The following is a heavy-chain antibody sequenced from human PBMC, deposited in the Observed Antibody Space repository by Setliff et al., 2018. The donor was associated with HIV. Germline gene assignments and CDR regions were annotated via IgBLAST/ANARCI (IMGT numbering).Heavy chain of an antibody. V-gene: IGHV3-23*01. Sequence: GGSLRLSCAASGFTFSSYPMTWVRQAPGKGLEWVSAISNSSPGNTYYADSVRGRFTISRDNSKNTLFLQMNSLRAEDTAVYYCAKEGYCSGGSCYSPNAFCDYWGQGTLVTVSS. D-gene: IGHD2-15*01. CDR3: AKEGYCSGGSCYSPNAFCDY. CDR2: ISNSSPGNT. J-gene: IGHJ4*02. CDR1: GFTFSSYP.